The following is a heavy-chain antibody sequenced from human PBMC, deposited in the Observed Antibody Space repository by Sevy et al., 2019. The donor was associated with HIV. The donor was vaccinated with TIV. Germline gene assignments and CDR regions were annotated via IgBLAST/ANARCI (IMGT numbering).Heavy chain of an antibody. V-gene: IGHV1-2*02. CDR2: INPNSGGT. CDR1: GYTLTGYY. J-gene: IGHJ4*02. CDR3: ARDTGDGYNLFDY. Sequence: ASVKVSCKASGYTLTGYYMHWVRQAPGQGLEWMGWINPNSGGTNYAQKFQGRVTMTRDTSISTAYMELSRERSDDAAVYYCARDTGDGYNLFDYWGQGTLVTVSS. D-gene: IGHD5-12*01.